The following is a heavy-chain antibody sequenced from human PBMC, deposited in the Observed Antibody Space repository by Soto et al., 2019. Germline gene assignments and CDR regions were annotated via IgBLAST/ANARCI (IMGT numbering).Heavy chain of an antibody. CDR3: ARGSGGRYDY. V-gene: IGHV1-18*01. CDR2: INGYNGNT. CDR1: GYRFSGYG. Sequence: QVQLVQSGPEVKKPGASVKVSCKASGYRFSGYGMSWLRQAPGQGLEWMGWINGYNGNTNHAQKFRDRVTMTSDTSTNTASMELRSLNSDDTAVYFCARGSGGRYDYWGQGTLISVSS. J-gene: IGHJ4*02. D-gene: IGHD1-26*01.